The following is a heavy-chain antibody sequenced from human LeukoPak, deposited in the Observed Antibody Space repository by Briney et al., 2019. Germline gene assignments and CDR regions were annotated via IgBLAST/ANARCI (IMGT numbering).Heavy chain of an antibody. CDR2: ISGSGGST. D-gene: IGHD2-2*01. CDR1: GFTFSSYA. Sequence: GGSLRLSCAASGFTFSSYAMSWVRQAPGKGLEWVSAISGSGGSTYYADSVKGRFTISRDNSKNTLYLQMNNLRAEDTAVYYCAKTGPMVRGYCSSTSCPNFDYWGQGTLVTVSS. J-gene: IGHJ4*02. CDR3: AKTGPMVRGYCSSTSCPNFDY. V-gene: IGHV3-23*01.